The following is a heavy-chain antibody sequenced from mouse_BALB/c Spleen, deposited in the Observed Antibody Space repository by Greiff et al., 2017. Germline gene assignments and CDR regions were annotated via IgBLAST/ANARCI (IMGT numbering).Heavy chain of an antibody. CDR3: ASPLLSYAMDY. D-gene: IGHD2-10*01. CDR1: GYTFTSYW. Sequence: VQLQQSGAELAKPGASVKMSCKASGYTFTSYWMHWVKQRPGQGLEWIGEIDPSDSYTNYNQKFKGKATLTVDKSSSTAYMQLSSLTSEDSAVYYCASPLLSYAMDYWGQGTSVTVSS. CDR2: IDPSDSYT. J-gene: IGHJ4*01. V-gene: IGHV1-69*02.